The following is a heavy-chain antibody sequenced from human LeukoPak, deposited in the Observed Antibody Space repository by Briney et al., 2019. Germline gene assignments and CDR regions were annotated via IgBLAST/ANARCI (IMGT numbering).Heavy chain of an antibody. CDR2: ISGSGGST. V-gene: IGHV3-23*01. J-gene: IGHJ4*02. CDR1: GFTFSSYA. Sequence: QTGGSLRLSCAASGFTFSSYAMSWVRQAPGKGLEWVSAISGSGGSTYYADSVKGRFTISRDNSKNTLYLQMNSLRAEDTAVYYRAKGAFATYYYDSSGYYPFDYWGQGTLVTVSS. CDR3: AKGAFATYYYDSSGYYPFDY. D-gene: IGHD3-22*01.